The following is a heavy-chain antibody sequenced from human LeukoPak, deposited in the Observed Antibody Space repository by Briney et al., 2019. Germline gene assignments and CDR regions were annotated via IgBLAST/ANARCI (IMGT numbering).Heavy chain of an antibody. V-gene: IGHV1-69*05. J-gene: IGHJ4*02. Sequence: SVKVSCKASGGTFSSYAINWVRQAPGQGLEWMGGIIPIFGTANYAQKFQGRVTITTDESTSTAYKELSSLRSEHTAVYYCATRGGTKGDSQYWGQGTLVTVSS. CDR1: GGTFSSYA. D-gene: IGHD1-1*01. CDR3: ATRGGTKGDSQY. CDR2: IIPIFGTA.